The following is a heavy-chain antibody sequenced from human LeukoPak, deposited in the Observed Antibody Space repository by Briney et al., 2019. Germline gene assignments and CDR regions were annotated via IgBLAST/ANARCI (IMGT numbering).Heavy chain of an antibody. V-gene: IGHV4-39*07. CDR2: IYYSGGT. D-gene: IGHD6-25*01. Sequence: SETLSLTCTVSGGSISSGSYYWGWIRQPPGKGLEWIGSIYYSGGTYYNPSLKSRVAVSIDTSKKQFSLSLSSVTAADTALYYCARGAAPAPFDRWGQGILVTVSS. CDR1: GGSISSGSYY. CDR3: ARGAAPAPFDR. J-gene: IGHJ4*02.